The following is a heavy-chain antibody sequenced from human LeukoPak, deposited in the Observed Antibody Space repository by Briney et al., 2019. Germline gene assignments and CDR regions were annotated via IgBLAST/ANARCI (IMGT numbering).Heavy chain of an antibody. D-gene: IGHD6-25*01. V-gene: IGHV1-2*02. CDR1: GYTFTGYY. Sequence: ASVKVSCKASGYTFTGYYMHWVRQAPGQGLEWMGWINPNSGGTNYAQKFQGRVTMTRDTSISTAYMELSRLRSDDTAVYYCAREGYAAAGVGYYYYYMDVWGKGTTVTVSS. CDR2: INPNSGGT. CDR3: AREGYAAAGVGYYYYYMDV. J-gene: IGHJ6*03.